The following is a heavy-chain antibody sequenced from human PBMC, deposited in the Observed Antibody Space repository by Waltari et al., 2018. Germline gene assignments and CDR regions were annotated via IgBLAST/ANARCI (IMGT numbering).Heavy chain of an antibody. CDR3: ARDEVPGKFDS. D-gene: IGHD1-26*01. J-gene: IGHJ4*02. CDR1: GFTFSSYA. Sequence: QVQLAESGGGVVQPGRSLRLSCAASGFTFSSYAFHWVRQSPDKGLEWMELISFDENDKYYADSVKGRFTISRDNSENTLYLQMNSLRPEDTAVYYCARDEVPGKFDSWGQGTLVTVSS. V-gene: IGHV3-30-3*01. CDR2: ISFDENDK.